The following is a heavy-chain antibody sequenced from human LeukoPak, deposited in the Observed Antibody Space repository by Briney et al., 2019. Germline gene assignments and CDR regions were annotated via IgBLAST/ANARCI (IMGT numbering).Heavy chain of an antibody. CDR2: INHSGST. J-gene: IGHJ6*02. CDR1: GGSFSGYH. D-gene: IGHD5-24*01. CDR3: ATADAEEMATNYYYYYGMDV. Sequence: SETLSLTCSVYGGSFSGYHWSWIRQPPGKGLEWIGEINHSGSTNYNPSLKSRVTISVDTSKNQFSLKLSSVTAADTAVYYCATADAEEMATNYYYYYGMDVWGQGTTVTVSS. V-gene: IGHV4-34*01.